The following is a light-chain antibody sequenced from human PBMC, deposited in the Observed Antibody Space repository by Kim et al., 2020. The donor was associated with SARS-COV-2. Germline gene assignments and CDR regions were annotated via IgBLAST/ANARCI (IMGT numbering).Light chain of an antibody. Sequence: GQKVTISCSGSSANIGYNYVSCYQQLPGTAPKLLIYDNNKRPSGIPDRFSGAKSGTSATLGITGLRTGDEADYYCGTWDSSLSAVVFGGGTQLTVL. CDR2: DNN. V-gene: IGLV1-51*01. J-gene: IGLJ2*01. CDR3: GTWDSSLSAVV. CDR1: SANIGYNY.